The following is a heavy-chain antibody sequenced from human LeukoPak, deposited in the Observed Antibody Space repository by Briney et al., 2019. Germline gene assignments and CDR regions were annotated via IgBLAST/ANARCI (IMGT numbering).Heavy chain of an antibody. D-gene: IGHD3-22*01. CDR1: GFTFNSYA. V-gene: IGHV3-30-3*01. CDR3: ASTDYDSSGYYYFDY. Sequence: GGSLRLSCAASGFTFNSYAMHWVRQAPGKGLEWVAVISYDGSNKYYADSVKGRFTISRDNSKNTLYLQMNSLRAEDTAVYYCASTDYDSSGYYYFDYWGQGTLVTVSS. J-gene: IGHJ4*02. CDR2: ISYDGSNK.